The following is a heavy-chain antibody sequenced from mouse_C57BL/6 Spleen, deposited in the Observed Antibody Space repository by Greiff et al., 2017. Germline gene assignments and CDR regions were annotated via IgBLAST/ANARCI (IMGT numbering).Heavy chain of an antibody. Sequence: QVQLQQSGAELVKPGASVKLSCKASGYTFTSYWMQWVKQRPGQGLEWIGEIDPSDSYTNYNQKFKGKATLTVDTSSSTAYMQLSSLTSEDSAVYYCARRYYGSAYWGQGTTLTVSS. J-gene: IGHJ2*01. CDR2: IDPSDSYT. D-gene: IGHD1-1*01. CDR3: ARRYYGSAY. V-gene: IGHV1-50*01. CDR1: GYTFTSYW.